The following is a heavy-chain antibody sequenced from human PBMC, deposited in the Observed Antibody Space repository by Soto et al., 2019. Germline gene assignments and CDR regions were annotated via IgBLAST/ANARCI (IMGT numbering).Heavy chain of an antibody. D-gene: IGHD2-15*01. Sequence: SETLSLTCTVPGGSISSYCWSWIRQPPGKGLEWIGYIYYSGSTNYNPSLKSRVTISVDTSKNQFSLKLSSVTAADTAVYYCAREYCSGGSCYPSHRWFDPWGQGTMITV. CDR2: IYYSGST. CDR1: GGSISSYC. V-gene: IGHV4-59*01. J-gene: IGHJ5*02. CDR3: AREYCSGGSCYPSHRWFDP.